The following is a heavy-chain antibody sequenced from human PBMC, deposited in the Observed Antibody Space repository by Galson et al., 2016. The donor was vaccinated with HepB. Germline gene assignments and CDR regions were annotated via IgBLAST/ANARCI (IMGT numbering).Heavy chain of an antibody. CDR1: GFTFSSYG. V-gene: IGHV3-33*01. J-gene: IGHJ4*02. CDR3: ARELDSSGWYAPDY. D-gene: IGHD6-19*01. Sequence: LRLSCAASGFTFSSYGMHWVRQAPGKGLEWVAVIWYDGSNKYYADSVKGRFTISRDNSKNTLYLQMNSLRAEDTAVYYCARELDSSGWYAPDYWGQGTLVTVSS. CDR2: IWYDGSNK.